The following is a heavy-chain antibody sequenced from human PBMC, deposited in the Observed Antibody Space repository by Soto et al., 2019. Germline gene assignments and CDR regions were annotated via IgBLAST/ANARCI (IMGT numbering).Heavy chain of an antibody. Sequence: EVQLVESGGGLVQPGGSLKLSCAASGFTFSGSAMHWVRQASGKGLEWVGRIRSKANSYATAYAASVKGRFTISRVDLXNTAYLQMNSLKTEDTAVYYCTGNEGDISALARPPWGQGTLVTVSS. CDR2: IRSKANSYAT. V-gene: IGHV3-73*01. J-gene: IGHJ5*02. CDR1: GFTFSGSA. CDR3: TGNEGDISALARPP. D-gene: IGHD3-22*01.